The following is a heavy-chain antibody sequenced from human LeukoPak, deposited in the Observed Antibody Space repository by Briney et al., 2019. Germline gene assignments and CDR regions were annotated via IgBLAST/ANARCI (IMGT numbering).Heavy chain of an antibody. CDR2: TYYRSKWYN. CDR3: ARDWPSFVGATPLGAFDI. Sequence: SQTLSLTCAISGDSVSSNSAAWNWIRQSPSRGLEWLGRTYYRSKWYNDYAVSVKSRITINPDTSKNQFSLQLNSVTPEDTAVYYCARDWPSFVGATPLGAFDIWGQGTMVTVSS. J-gene: IGHJ3*02. V-gene: IGHV6-1*01. D-gene: IGHD1-26*01. CDR1: GDSVSSNSAA.